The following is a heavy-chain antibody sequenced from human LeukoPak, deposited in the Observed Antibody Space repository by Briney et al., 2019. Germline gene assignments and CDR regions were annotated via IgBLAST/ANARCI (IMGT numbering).Heavy chain of an antibody. V-gene: IGHV3-48*03. CDR1: GFIFNTYE. CDR2: ISSSGSRI. Sequence: GGSLRLSCAAFGFIFNTYEINWVRQAPGKGLEWVSYISSSGSRIYYADSVKGRFTISRDNAKNSLYLQMNSLRAEDTAIYYCARPRSDLYCMDGGGQGTTVIVS. CDR3: ARPRSDLYCMDG. J-gene: IGHJ6*02.